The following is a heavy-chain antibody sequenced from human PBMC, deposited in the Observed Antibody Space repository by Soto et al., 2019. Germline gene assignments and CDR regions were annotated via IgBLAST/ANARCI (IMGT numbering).Heavy chain of an antibody. D-gene: IGHD2-15*01. CDR3: ARVIGIGDNWFDP. Sequence: SETLSLTCAVSGGSISSGGYSWSWIRQPPGKGLEWIGYIYHSGSTYYNPSLKSRVTISVDRSKNQFSLKLSSVTAADMAVYYCARVIGIGDNWFDPWGQGTLVTVSS. J-gene: IGHJ5*02. CDR1: GGSISSGGYS. V-gene: IGHV4-30-2*01. CDR2: IYHSGST.